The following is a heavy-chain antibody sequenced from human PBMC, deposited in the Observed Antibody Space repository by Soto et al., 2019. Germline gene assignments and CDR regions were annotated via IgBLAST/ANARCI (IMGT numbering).Heavy chain of an antibody. J-gene: IGHJ4*02. CDR3: ARVGPPQYYDILTGFDY. D-gene: IGHD3-9*01. CDR2: INAGNGNT. CDR1: GYTFTGYA. V-gene: IGHV1-3*01. Sequence: AASVKLSCKASGYTFTGYAMHWVRQAPGQRLEWMGWINAGNGNTKYSQKFQGRVTITRDTSASTAYMGLSSLRSEDTAVYYCARVGPPQYYDILTGFDYWGQGTLVTVSS.